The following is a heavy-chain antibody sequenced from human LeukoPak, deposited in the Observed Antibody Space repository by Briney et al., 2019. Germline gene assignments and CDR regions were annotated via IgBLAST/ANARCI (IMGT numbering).Heavy chain of an antibody. CDR2: ISGNGVNT. CDR1: GFTFSNYA. V-gene: IGHV3-23*01. D-gene: IGHD4-23*01. J-gene: IGHJ4*02. CDR3: AKKSPYGGRDY. Sequence: PGGSLRLSCAASGFTFSNYAMSWVRQAPGKGLEWVSAISGNGVNTYYADSVKGRFTISRDNSKNTLYLQVNSLTVEDTAVYYCAKKSPYGGRDYWGQGTLVTVS.